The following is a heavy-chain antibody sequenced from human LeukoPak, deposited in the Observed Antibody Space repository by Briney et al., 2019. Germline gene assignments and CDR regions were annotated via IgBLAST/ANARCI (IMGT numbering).Heavy chain of an antibody. Sequence: SETLSLTCAVSGGSISSSNWWSWVRQPPGKGLEWIGEIYHSGSTNYNPSLKSRVTISVDKSKNQFSLKLSSVTAADTAVYYCARRAYYYDSSGHDYWGQGTLVTVSS. J-gene: IGHJ4*02. V-gene: IGHV4-4*02. D-gene: IGHD3-22*01. CDR2: IYHSGST. CDR3: ARRAYYYDSSGHDY. CDR1: GGSISSSNW.